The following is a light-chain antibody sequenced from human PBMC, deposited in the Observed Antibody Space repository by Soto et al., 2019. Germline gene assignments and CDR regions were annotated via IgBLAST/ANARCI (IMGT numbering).Light chain of an antibody. J-gene: IGKJ1*01. Sequence: DSQMTQSPSTLSGSVVDRFTITCRASQTISSWLAWYQQKQGKAPKLLIYKASTLKSGVPSRFSGSGSGTEFTLTISSLQPDDFATYYCQHYNSYSEAFGQGTKVDIK. CDR2: KAS. CDR3: QHYNSYSEA. CDR1: QTISSW. V-gene: IGKV1-5*03.